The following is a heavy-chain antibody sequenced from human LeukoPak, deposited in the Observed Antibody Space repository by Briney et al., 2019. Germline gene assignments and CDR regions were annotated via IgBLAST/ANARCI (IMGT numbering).Heavy chain of an antibody. CDR3: ARLVGRDSSWYIFDY. CDR1: GYSFTSYW. J-gene: IGHJ4*02. CDR2: IYPGDSDT. D-gene: IGHD6-13*01. V-gene: IGHV5-51*01. Sequence: GESLKISCKGSGYSFTSYWIGWVRQMPGKGLEWMGIIYPGDSDTRYSPSFQGQVTISADKPISTAYLQWSSLKASDTAMYYCARLVGRDSSWYIFDYWGQGTLVTVSS.